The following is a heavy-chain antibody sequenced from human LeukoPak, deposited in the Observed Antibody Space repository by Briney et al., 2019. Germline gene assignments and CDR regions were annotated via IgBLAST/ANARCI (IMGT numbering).Heavy chain of an antibody. D-gene: IGHD4-23*01. CDR1: GFTFSSYG. J-gene: IGHJ4*02. CDR2: MSYDGSNK. Sequence: PGGSLRLPCAASGFTFSSYGMHWVRQAPGKGLEWVAVMSYDGSNKYYADSVKGRFTISRDNSKNTLYLQMNSLRAEDTAVYYCAKAFYGGNSGYSDYWGQGTLVTVSS. V-gene: IGHV3-30*18. CDR3: AKAFYGGNSGYSDY.